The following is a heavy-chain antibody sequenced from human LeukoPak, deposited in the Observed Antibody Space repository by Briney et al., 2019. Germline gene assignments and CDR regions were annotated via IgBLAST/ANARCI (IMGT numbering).Heavy chain of an antibody. CDR2: VIHSGST. Sequence: SETLPLTCGVYGGSLSGYYGSWIRQPPGKGLEWIGEVIHSGSTNYNPSLKSRVTISLDTSKNQLSLKLSSVTAADTAVYYCARDCSSSSCWVDAFDIWGQGTMVTVSS. CDR1: GGSLSGYY. J-gene: IGHJ3*02. V-gene: IGHV4-34*12. D-gene: IGHD2-2*01. CDR3: ARDCSSSSCWVDAFDI.